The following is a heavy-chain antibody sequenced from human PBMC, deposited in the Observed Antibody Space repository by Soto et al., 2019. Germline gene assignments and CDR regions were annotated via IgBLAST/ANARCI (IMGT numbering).Heavy chain of an antibody. D-gene: IGHD2-8*01. CDR3: AAGGCMPRYY. V-gene: IGHV4-30-2*01. J-gene: IGHJ4*02. CDR1: GGSISSGGYS. CDR2: IYPIGST. Sequence: QLQLQASGSGLVKPSQTLSLTCAVSGGSISSGGYSWSWIRQPPGKGLEWIGYIYPIGSTYYNPSLKSRVTTSEDRFKNQLSLKLSSVTAADTAVYCCAAGGCMPRYYLGQGTLITVSS.